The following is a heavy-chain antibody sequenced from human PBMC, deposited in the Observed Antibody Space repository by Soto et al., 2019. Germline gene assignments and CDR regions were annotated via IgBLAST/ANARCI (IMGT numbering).Heavy chain of an antibody. CDR1: GAIFSSNA. CDR3: AKGGRGYSYAPRFYFEY. V-gene: IGHV1-69*01. CDR2: ILPIFGRT. Sequence: QAQLVQSGAEVKKPGSSVKVTCKASGAIFSSNAISWVRQAPGQGLEWMGGILPIFGRTNYAQKFQGRVTITADESTRTAYMELSSLKSDDTAVYYCAKGGRGYSYAPRFYFEYWGQGTLVTVSS. D-gene: IGHD5-18*01. J-gene: IGHJ4*02.